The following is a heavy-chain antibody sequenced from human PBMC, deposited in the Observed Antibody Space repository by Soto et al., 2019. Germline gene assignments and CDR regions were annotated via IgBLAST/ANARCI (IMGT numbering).Heavy chain of an antibody. V-gene: IGHV1-46*01. J-gene: IGHJ3*02. CDR2: INPSGGST. D-gene: IGHD3-10*01. Sequence: GASVKVSCKASGYTFTSYYMHWVRQAPGQGLEWMGIINPSGGSTSYAQKFQGRVTMTRDTSTSTVYMELSSLRSEDTAVYYCARDKRLWVPSMSPWDAFDIWGQGTMVTVSS. CDR3: ARDKRLWVPSMSPWDAFDI. CDR1: GYTFTSYY.